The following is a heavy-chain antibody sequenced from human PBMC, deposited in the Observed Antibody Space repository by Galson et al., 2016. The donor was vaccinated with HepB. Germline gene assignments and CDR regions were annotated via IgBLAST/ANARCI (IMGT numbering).Heavy chain of an antibody. D-gene: IGHD3-22*01. CDR2: INWNGGST. CDR3: ARHGSSGYYPLYYYYAMDV. CDR1: GFTFDDYG. J-gene: IGHJ6*02. V-gene: IGHV3-20*04. Sequence: SLRLSCAASGFTFDDYGMSWVRQAPGKGLEWVSGINWNGGSTGYADSVKGRFTISRDNAKNSLYLQMNSLRDEDTALYYCARHGSSGYYPLYYYYAMDVWGQGTTVTVSS.